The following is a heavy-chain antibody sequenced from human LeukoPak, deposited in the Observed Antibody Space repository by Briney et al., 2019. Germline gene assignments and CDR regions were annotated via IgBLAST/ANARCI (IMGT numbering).Heavy chain of an antibody. J-gene: IGHJ6*02. D-gene: IGHD3-9*01. V-gene: IGHV3-33*01. CDR3: ARLYYDILTGSDGYGMDV. Sequence: GGSLRLSCAASGFTFSSYGMHWVRQAPGKGLEWVAVIWYDGSNKYYADSVKGRFTISRDNSKNTLYLQMNSLRAEDTAVYYCARLYYDILTGSDGYGMDVWGQGTTVTVSS. CDR1: GFTFSSYG. CDR2: IWYDGSNK.